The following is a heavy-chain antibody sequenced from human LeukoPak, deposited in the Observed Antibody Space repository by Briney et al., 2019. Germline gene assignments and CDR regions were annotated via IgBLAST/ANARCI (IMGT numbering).Heavy chain of an antibody. Sequence: SETLSLTCTVSGGSISGYNYYWGWIRQPPGKGLEWIGSISYSGSTYYNSSLKSRVIISVDTSKNQFSLKVNSVTAADTAVYYCARLGYCSSTSCHLSWFDPWGQGTLVAVSS. V-gene: IGHV4-39*01. CDR1: GGSISGYNYY. D-gene: IGHD2-2*01. CDR3: ARLGYCSSTSCHLSWFDP. J-gene: IGHJ5*02. CDR2: ISYSGST.